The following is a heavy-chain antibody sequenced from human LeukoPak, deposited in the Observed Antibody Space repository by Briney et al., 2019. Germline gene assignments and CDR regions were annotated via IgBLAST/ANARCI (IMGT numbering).Heavy chain of an antibody. V-gene: IGHV1-2*02. Sequence: ASVKVSCKASGYTFTGYYMHWVRQAPGQGLEWMGWINPNSGGTNYAQKFQGRVTMTRDTSISTAYMELSRLRSDDTAVYYCARDPYYDILTGSLGWYFDLWGRGTLVTVSS. J-gene: IGHJ2*01. CDR2: INPNSGGT. CDR1: GYTFTGYY. D-gene: IGHD3-9*01. CDR3: ARDPYYDILTGSLGWYFDL.